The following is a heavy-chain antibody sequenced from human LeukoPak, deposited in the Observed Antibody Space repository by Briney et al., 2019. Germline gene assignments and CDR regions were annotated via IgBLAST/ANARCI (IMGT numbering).Heavy chain of an antibody. D-gene: IGHD3-10*01. Sequence: GGSLRLSCAASGFTFSSYGMHWVRQAPGKGLEWVAVISYDGSNKYYADSVKGRFTISRDNSKNTLYLQMNSLRAEDTAVYYCAKGNGGSGRGFDPWGQGTLVTVSS. CDR2: ISYDGSNK. V-gene: IGHV3-30*18. J-gene: IGHJ5*02. CDR3: AKGNGGSGRGFDP. CDR1: GFTFSSYG.